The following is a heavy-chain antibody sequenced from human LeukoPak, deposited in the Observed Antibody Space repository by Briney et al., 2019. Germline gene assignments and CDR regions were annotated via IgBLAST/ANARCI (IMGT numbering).Heavy chain of an antibody. D-gene: IGHD2-21*02. Sequence: TETLSLTCTVSGGSISSYYWSWIRQPPGKGLEWIGYIYYSGSTNYNPSLKSRVTISVDTSKNQFSLKLSSVTAADTAVYYCALSTYSGGDCYSYYFDYWGQGTLFTVSS. CDR3: ALSTYSGGDCYSYYFDY. J-gene: IGHJ4*02. V-gene: IGHV4-59*01. CDR1: GGSISSYY. CDR2: IYYSGST.